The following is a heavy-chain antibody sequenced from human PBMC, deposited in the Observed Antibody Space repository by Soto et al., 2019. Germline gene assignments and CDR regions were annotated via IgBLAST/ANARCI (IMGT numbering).Heavy chain of an antibody. CDR3: AHLLGGCPTTSCSPLRFDS. CDR1: GFSLSTNGVG. V-gene: IGHV2-5*01. CDR2: IYWNGNE. J-gene: IGHJ4*02. D-gene: IGHD2-2*01. Sequence: QITLKESGPTLVKPTQTLTLTCTFSGFSLSTNGVGVGWIRQPPGKALEWLALIYWNGNERYSPSLKSRHTITKDTPQSQVVLTVTNMDPVDTATYYCAHLLGGCPTTSCSPLRFDSWGQGTLVTVSS.